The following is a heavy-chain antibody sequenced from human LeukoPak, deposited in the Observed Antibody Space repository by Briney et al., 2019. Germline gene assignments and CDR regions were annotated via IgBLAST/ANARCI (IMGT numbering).Heavy chain of an antibody. Sequence: GRSLRLSCAASGFTFSSYGMHWVRQAPGKGLEWVAVISYDGSNKYYADSVKGRFTISRDNSKNTLYLQMNSLRAEDTAVYYCAKDYGEVTQAHVYYFDYWGQGTLVTVSS. CDR2: ISYDGSNK. CDR1: GFTFSSYG. D-gene: IGHD3-16*01. J-gene: IGHJ4*02. V-gene: IGHV3-30*18. CDR3: AKDYGEVTQAHVYYFDY.